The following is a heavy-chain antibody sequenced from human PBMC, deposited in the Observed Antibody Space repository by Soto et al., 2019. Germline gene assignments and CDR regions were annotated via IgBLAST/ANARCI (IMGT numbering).Heavy chain of an antibody. CDR1: GFMFSIFG. J-gene: IGHJ3*01. CDR3: AKQHSDSVIGAFDV. Sequence: HPWGSLRIACAASGFMFSIFGIHWVRQAPGKGLELVAVVSYGGTYQYYADSVKGRFIISRDNSRDTVTLEMTSLRPEDTALYYCAKQHSDSVIGAFDVWGPGAMVTVSS. D-gene: IGHD1-26*01. CDR2: VSYGGTYQ. V-gene: IGHV3-30*18.